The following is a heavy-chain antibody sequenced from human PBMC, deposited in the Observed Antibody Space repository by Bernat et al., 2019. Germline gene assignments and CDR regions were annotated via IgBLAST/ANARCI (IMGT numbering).Heavy chain of an antibody. Sequence: QVQLQESGPGLVKPADTLSLTCGVSGYSIGNNNWWGWIRQPPGKGLEWIGYIYYSGSTYYNPSLKSRVTMSVDTSKNQFSLKLSSVTAVDTAVYYCARNYGSWLYYFDYWGQGTLVTVSS. CDR1: GYSIGNNNW. J-gene: IGHJ4*02. D-gene: IGHD3-10*01. CDR2: IYYSGST. V-gene: IGHV4-28*01. CDR3: ARNYGSWLYYFDY.